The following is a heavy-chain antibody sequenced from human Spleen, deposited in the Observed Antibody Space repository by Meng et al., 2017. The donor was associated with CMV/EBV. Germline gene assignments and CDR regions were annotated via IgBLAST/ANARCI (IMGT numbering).Heavy chain of an antibody. CDR2: INHSGST. J-gene: IGHJ4*02. V-gene: IGHV4-34*01. D-gene: IGHD2-2*01. CDR3: ARGRSSGIVVVPAANFDY. CDR1: GGSFSGYY. Sequence: GQITEWGAGLLKPSETLSLTGAVYGGSFSGYYWSWIRQPPGKGLEWIGEINHSGSTNYNPSLKSRVTISVDTSKNQFSLKLSSVTAADTAVYYCARGRSSGIVVVPAANFDYWGQGTLVTVSS.